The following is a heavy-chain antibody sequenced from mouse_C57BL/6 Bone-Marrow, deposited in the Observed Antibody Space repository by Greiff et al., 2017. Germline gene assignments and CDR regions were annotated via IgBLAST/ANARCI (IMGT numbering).Heavy chain of an antibody. CDR1: GFTFSSYA. J-gene: IGHJ2*01. V-gene: IGHV5-4*03. CDR2: ISDGGSYT. CDR3: ARAPDFYYCDY. Sequence: EVKLVESGGGLVKPGGSLKLSCAASGFTFSSYAMSWVRQTPEKRLEWVATISDGGSYTYYPDNVKGRFTISRDNAKNNLYLQMSHLKSEDTAMYYCARAPDFYYCDYWGQGTTLTVSS.